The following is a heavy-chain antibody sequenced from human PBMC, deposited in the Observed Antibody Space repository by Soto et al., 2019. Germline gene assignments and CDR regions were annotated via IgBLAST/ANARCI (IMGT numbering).Heavy chain of an antibody. CDR1: GYTFTSYG. D-gene: IGHD3-22*01. CDR3: ARDPNDSSAYYHHYYYGMDV. Sequence: GASVKVSCKASGYTFTSYGIHWVRQAPGQRLEWTGWINAGNGNTEYSEKFQGRVTITRDTSASTAYLELSSLRSEDTAVYYCARDPNDSSAYYHHYYYGMDVWGQGTTVTVS. V-gene: IGHV1-3*01. CDR2: INAGNGNT. J-gene: IGHJ6*02.